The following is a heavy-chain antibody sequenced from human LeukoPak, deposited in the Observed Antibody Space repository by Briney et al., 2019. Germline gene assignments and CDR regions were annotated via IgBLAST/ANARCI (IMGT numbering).Heavy chain of an antibody. D-gene: IGHD3-3*01. Sequence: GGSLRLSCAASGFTFSSDWMHWVRLAPGKGLEWVSSVSGSGAKTYYADSVKGRFTISRDNSKNMLYLQMNSLRAEDTAVYYCAKGDSYYDFCLDVWGQGTTVTVSS. CDR3: AKGDSYYDFCLDV. CDR1: GFTFSSDW. J-gene: IGHJ6*02. CDR2: VSGSGAKT. V-gene: IGHV3-23*01.